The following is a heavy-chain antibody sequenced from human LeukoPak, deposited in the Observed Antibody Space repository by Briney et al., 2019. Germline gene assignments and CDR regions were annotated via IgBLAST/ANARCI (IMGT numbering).Heavy chain of an antibody. CDR2: IYYSGST. Sequence: SETLSLTCTVSGGSISTSSYYWGWIRQPPGKGLECIGNIYYSGSTYYNPSLKSRVTISVDKSKNQFSLKLSSVTAADTAVYYCARTRLNYYDSSGYSDYWGQGTLVTVSS. CDR3: ARTRLNYYDSSGYSDY. V-gene: IGHV4-39*07. D-gene: IGHD3-22*01. J-gene: IGHJ4*02. CDR1: GGSISTSSYY.